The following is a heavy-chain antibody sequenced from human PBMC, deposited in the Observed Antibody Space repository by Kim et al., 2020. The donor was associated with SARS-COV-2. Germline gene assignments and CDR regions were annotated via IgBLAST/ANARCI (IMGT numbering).Heavy chain of an antibody. CDR3: ARGWVWFGELLAPDAFDI. V-gene: IGHV4-31*02. Sequence: SRVTISVDTSKNQFSLELSSVTAADTAVYYCARGWVWFGELLAPDAFDIWGQGAMVTVSS. J-gene: IGHJ3*02. D-gene: IGHD3-10*01.